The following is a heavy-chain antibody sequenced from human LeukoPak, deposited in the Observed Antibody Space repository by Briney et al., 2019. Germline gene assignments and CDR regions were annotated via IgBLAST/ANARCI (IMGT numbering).Heavy chain of an antibody. D-gene: IGHD2-2*01. CDR2: ISWNSGSI. V-gene: IGHV3-20*04. CDR1: GFPFSSFG. J-gene: IGHJ4*02. CDR3: SRDRHCIGSTCYGL. Sequence: GETLRLSCAASGFPFSSFGMSWVRQAPGKGLEWVSGISWNSGSIGYADSVKGRFTISRDNAKNSLYLQMNSLRAEDTAVYYCSRDRHCIGSTCYGLWGQGTRVTVSS.